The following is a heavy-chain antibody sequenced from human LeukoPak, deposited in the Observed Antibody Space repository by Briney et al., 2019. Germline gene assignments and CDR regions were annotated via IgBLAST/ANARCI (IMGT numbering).Heavy chain of an antibody. Sequence: GGSLRLSCAASGFTFSSYAMSWVLQAPGKGLEWVSAISGSGGSTYYADSVKGRFTISRDNSKNTLYLQMNSLRAEDTAVYYCAKAIGYSGYDRDFDYWGQGTLVTVSS. D-gene: IGHD5-12*01. V-gene: IGHV3-23*01. CDR3: AKAIGYSGYDRDFDY. J-gene: IGHJ4*02. CDR2: ISGSGGST. CDR1: GFTFSSYA.